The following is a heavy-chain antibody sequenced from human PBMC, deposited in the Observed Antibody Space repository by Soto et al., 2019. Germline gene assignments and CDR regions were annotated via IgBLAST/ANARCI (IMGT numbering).Heavy chain of an antibody. CDR1: GYTFTSYG. V-gene: IGHV1-18*01. D-gene: IGHD4-17*01. CDR2: ISAYNGNT. J-gene: IGHJ3*02. CDR3: AREVVRTVTYAHCDAFDI. Sequence: QVQLVQSGAEVKKPGASVKVSCKASGYTFTSYGISWVRQAPGQGLEWMGWISAYNGNTNYAQKLQGRVTMTTDTSTSTAYMERRSLRSDDTAVYYCAREVVRTVTYAHCDAFDIWGQGTMVTVSS.